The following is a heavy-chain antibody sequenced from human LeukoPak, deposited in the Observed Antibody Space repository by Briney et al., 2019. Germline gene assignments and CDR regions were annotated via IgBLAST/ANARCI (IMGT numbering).Heavy chain of an antibody. CDR3: ARQRGDYYDSSGYPDAFDI. CDR1: GGSISSYY. D-gene: IGHD3-22*01. V-gene: IGHV4-59*08. CDR2: IYYSGST. Sequence: SETLSLTCTVSGGSISSYYWSWIRQPPGKGLEWIRYIYYSGSTNYNPSLKSRVTISVDTSKNQFSLKLSSVTAADTAVYYCARQRGDYYDSSGYPDAFDIWGQGTMVTVSS. J-gene: IGHJ3*02.